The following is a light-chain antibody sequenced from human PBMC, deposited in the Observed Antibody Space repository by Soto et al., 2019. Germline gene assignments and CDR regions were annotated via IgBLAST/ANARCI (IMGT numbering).Light chain of an antibody. V-gene: IGKV1-33*01. CDR1: QDIRTS. CDR2: GAS. J-gene: IGKJ3*01. CDR3: QHYHILPPFT. Sequence: DIQMTQSPSSLSASVGARVSITCQASQDIRTSLSWFQQKPGRAPRLLIYGASYLETGVPSRFRGSGSGTDFTFTISSLQPEDIATYYCQHYHILPPFTFGPGTRVDVK.